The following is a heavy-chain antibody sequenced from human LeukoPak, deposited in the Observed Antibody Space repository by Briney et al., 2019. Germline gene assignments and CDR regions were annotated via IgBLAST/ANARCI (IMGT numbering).Heavy chain of an antibody. Sequence: ASVKVSCKASGYTFTSYGISWVRQAPGQGLEWMGWISAYNGNTNYAQKLQGRVTMTTDTSTSTAYMELRSLRSDDTAVYYCAREGLLWFGGGDWFDPWGQGTLVTVSS. CDR2: ISAYNGNT. D-gene: IGHD3-10*01. CDR3: AREGLLWFGGGDWFDP. J-gene: IGHJ5*02. V-gene: IGHV1-18*01. CDR1: GYTFTSYG.